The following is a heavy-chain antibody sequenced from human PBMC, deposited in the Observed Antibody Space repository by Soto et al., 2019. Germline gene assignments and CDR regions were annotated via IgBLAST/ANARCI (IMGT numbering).Heavy chain of an antibody. J-gene: IGHJ4*02. V-gene: IGHV3-33*01. CDR1: GFSFSSYD. CDR3: ARGADQRFLEPTDFVS. CDR2: LWYDESNQ. D-gene: IGHD3-3*01. Sequence: PGGSLRLSCAVSGFSFSSYDMHWVRQAPGKGLEWVAVLWYDESNQYYADSVKGRFTISRDISKNTLFLQMTSLRAEDTAVYFCARGADQRFLEPTDFVSWGQGTLPTVSS.